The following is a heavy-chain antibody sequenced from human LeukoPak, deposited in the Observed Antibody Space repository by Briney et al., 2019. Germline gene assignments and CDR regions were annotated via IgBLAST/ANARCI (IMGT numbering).Heavy chain of an antibody. Sequence: PGGSLRLSCAASGFTFSSSAMSRVRQAPGKGLEWVSAISNNGGYTYYADSVQGRFTISRDNSKNTLYLQMNSLRAEDTAVYHCAKDPDYWGQGTLVTVSS. CDR2: ISNNGGYT. J-gene: IGHJ4*02. V-gene: IGHV3-23*01. CDR1: GFTFSSSA. CDR3: AKDPDY.